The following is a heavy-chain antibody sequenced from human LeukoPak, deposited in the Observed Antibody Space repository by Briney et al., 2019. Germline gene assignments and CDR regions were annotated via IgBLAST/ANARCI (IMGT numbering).Heavy chain of an antibody. CDR3: ARGRRDTQYQVFDY. V-gene: IGHV3-7*01. Sequence: GGSLRLSCVASGFSFSNYGMNWVRQAPGKGLEGVADIKEDGSEKYYVDSVKGRFTISRDNAKNTLYLQMSSLRDEDTAVYYCARGRRDTQYQVFDYWGQGTLVTVSS. J-gene: IGHJ4*02. CDR2: IKEDGSEK. D-gene: IGHD2-2*01. CDR1: GFSFSNYG.